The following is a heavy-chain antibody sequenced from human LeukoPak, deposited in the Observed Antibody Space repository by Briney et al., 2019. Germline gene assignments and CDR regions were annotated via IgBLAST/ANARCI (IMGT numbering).Heavy chain of an antibody. J-gene: IGHJ6*03. CDR1: GGSISSYNW. CDR2: IYHSGST. D-gene: IGHD2-2*01. V-gene: IGHV4-4*02. Sequence: PSETLSLTCVVSGGSISSYNWWSWVRQPPGKGLEWIGEIYHSGSTNYNPSLKSRVTISLDKSKNQFSLKLSSVTAADTAVYYCARDVRVPAATAQIKRETAPRYRDVWGKGTTVTVSS. CDR3: ARDVRVPAATAQIKRETAPRYRDV.